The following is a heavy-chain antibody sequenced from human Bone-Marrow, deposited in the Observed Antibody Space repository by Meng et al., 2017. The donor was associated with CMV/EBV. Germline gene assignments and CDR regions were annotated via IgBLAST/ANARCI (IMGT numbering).Heavy chain of an antibody. CDR3: AKEKNGGAGWAFYHGIDV. D-gene: IGHD4-23*01. Sequence: GESLNISCVASGFTFSSHAMNWVRQAPGKGLEWVSSISGSGGSTYDADSVKGRFTIARTKSTNTLYLRMDSLRAEDTAVYYCAKEKNGGAGWAFYHGIDVWGQGTAVTVSS. CDR2: ISGSGGST. V-gene: IGHV3-23*01. J-gene: IGHJ6*02. CDR1: GFTFSSHA.